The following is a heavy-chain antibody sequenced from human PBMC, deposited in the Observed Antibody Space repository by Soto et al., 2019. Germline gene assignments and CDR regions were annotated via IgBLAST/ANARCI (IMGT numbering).Heavy chain of an antibody. CDR1: GFTFSSYA. Sequence: QVQLVESGGGVVQPGRSLRLSCAASGFTFSSYAMHWVRQAPGKGLEWVAVISYDGSNKYYADSVKGRFTISRDNSKNTLYLQMNSLRAEDTAVYYCARVNEPGLYYYYGMDVWGQGTTVTVYS. CDR2: ISYDGSNK. V-gene: IGHV3-30-3*01. J-gene: IGHJ6*02. CDR3: ARVNEPGLYYYYGMDV.